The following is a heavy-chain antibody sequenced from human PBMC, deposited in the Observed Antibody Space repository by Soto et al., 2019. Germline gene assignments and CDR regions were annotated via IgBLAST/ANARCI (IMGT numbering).Heavy chain of an antibody. CDR3: AKGDNLGPKTGYAFDP. J-gene: IGHJ5*02. CDR1: GDSVSSNTSS. V-gene: IGHV6-1*01. CDR2: TYFRSKWYN. Sequence: PSQTLSLTCAISGDSVSSNTSSWNWIRHSPSRGLELLGRTYFRSKWYNDYAVSVKSRIIINTDTSNNQFSLQLNSVTPEDTAVYFCAKGDNLGPKTGYAFDPWGQGIMVTVSS. D-gene: IGHD5-12*01.